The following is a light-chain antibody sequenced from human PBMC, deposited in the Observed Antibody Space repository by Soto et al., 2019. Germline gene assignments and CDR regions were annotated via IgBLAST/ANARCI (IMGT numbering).Light chain of an antibody. J-gene: IGKJ4*01. Sequence: EIVMTQSPATLSVSPGERATLSCRASQSVSSNLAWYQQKPGQSPRLLIYVTSTRATGIPARCSGSGSGTDFTLTISPLQSEDFAVYYCQQYNKWPLTFGGGTKVEIK. CDR3: QQYNKWPLT. V-gene: IGKV3-15*01. CDR1: QSVSSN. CDR2: VTS.